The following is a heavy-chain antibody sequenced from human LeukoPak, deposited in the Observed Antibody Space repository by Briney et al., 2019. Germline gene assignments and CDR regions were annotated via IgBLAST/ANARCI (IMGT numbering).Heavy chain of an antibody. J-gene: IGHJ4*02. D-gene: IGHD3-22*01. CDR3: ASLKYGSSGFYGSDY. CDR2: IYASGST. Sequence: SETLPLTCTVSGGSISSGSHYWSWIRQPAGKGLEWIGHIYASGSTNYNPSLKSRVTMSVDTSKNQFSLKLSSVTAADTAVFYCASLKYGSSGFYGSDYWGQGTLVTVSS. V-gene: IGHV4-61*09. CDR1: GGSISSGSHY.